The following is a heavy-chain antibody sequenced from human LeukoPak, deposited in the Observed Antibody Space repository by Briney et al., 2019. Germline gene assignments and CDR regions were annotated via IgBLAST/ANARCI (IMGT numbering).Heavy chain of an antibody. CDR2: KNPNSGNT. D-gene: IGHD6-13*01. CDR1: GYTFTSYD. Sequence: ASVKVSCKASGYTFTSYDINWVRQATGQGLEWMGWKNPNSGNTGYAQKFQGRVTMTRNTSISTAYMELSSLRSEDTAVYYCARGRSSNRPHHNWFDPWGQGTLVTVSS. CDR3: ARGRSSNRPHHNWFDP. V-gene: IGHV1-8*01. J-gene: IGHJ5*02.